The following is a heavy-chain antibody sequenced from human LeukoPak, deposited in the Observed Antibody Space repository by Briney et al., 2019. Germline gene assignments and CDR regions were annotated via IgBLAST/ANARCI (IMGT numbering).Heavy chain of an antibody. CDR3: ARDLSATMVRGENSSYYYYGMDV. V-gene: IGHV3-64*01. J-gene: IGHJ6*02. D-gene: IGHD3-10*01. CDR1: GFTFSSYA. CDR2: ISSNGGST. Sequence: QSGGSLRLSCAASGFTFSSYAMHWVRQAPGKGLEYVSAISSNGGSTYYANSVKGRFTISRDNSKNTLYLQMGSLRAEDMAVYYCARDLSATMVRGENSSYYYYGMDVWGQGTTVTVSS.